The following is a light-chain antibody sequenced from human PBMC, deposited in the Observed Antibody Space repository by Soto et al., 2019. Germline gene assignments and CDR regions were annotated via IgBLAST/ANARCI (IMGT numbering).Light chain of an antibody. CDR3: SSFTISRNTVI. CDR2: DVN. V-gene: IGLV2-14*01. Sequence: QSVLTQPASVSGSPGQSITISCTGACSDVDDYNYVSWYQYHPGKAPKLMIYDVNNRPSGVSNRFSGSKSGNTASLTISGLQAEDEADYYCSSFTISRNTVIFGGGTKLTVL. CDR1: CSDVDDYNY. J-gene: IGLJ2*01.